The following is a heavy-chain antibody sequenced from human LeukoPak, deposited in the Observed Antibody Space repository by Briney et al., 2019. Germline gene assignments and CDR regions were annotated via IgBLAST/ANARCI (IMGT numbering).Heavy chain of an antibody. Sequence: PSETLSLTCAVYGGSFSGYYWSWIRQPPGKGLEWIGEINHSGSTNYNPSLKSRVTISVDTSKNQFSLKLSFVTAADTAVYYCAREERGGDYFDYWGQGTLVTVSS. CDR1: GGSFSGYY. J-gene: IGHJ4*02. V-gene: IGHV4-34*01. D-gene: IGHD1-1*01. CDR2: INHSGST. CDR3: AREERGGDYFDY.